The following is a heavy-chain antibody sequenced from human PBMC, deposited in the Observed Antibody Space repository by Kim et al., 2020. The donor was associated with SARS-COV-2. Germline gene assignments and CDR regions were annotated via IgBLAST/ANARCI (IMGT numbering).Heavy chain of an antibody. V-gene: IGHV3-30*04. D-gene: IGHD4-17*01. Sequence: GGSLRFSCAASGFTFSSYAMHWVRQAPGKGLEWVAVISYDGSNKYYADSVKGRFTISRDNSKNTLYLQMNGLRAEDTAVYYCARPTTVKPYYYYGMDVWG. J-gene: IGHJ6*01. CDR3: ARPTTVKPYYYYGMDV. CDR1: GFTFSSYA. CDR2: ISYDGSNK.